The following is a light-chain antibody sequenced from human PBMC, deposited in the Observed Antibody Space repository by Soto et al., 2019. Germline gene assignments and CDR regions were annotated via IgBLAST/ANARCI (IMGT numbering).Light chain of an antibody. J-gene: IGKJ4*01. CDR1: QSFSIL. CDR3: LQEYNYPLT. CDR2: GAT. V-gene: IGKV3-15*01. Sequence: IVMTQLPPTLSLSPGESAPLPCRASQSFSILLAWYQQKPGQAPRLLIHGATTRATGIPARFSGSGSGTDFTLTISSLQPEDFATYYCLQEYNYPLTFGGGTKVDIK.